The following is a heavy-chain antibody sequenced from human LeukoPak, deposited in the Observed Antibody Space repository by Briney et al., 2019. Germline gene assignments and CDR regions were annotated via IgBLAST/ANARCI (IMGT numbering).Heavy chain of an antibody. D-gene: IGHD6-13*01. V-gene: IGHV1-18*01. J-gene: IGHJ6*03. CDR2: ISAYNGNT. CDR3: ARGRSSSWRKTTSYYMDV. CDR1: GYTFTSYG. Sequence: ASVTVSCKASGYTFTSYGISWVRQAPGQGLEWMGWISAYNGNTNYAQKLQGRVTMTSDTSTSTAYMELRSLRSDDTAVYYCARGRSSSWRKTTSYYMDVWGKGTTVTVSS.